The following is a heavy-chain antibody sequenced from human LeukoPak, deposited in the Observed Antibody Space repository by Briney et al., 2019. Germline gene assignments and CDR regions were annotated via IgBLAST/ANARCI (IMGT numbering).Heavy chain of an antibody. D-gene: IGHD3-10*01. Sequence: SETLSLTCTVSGGSISSYYWSWIRQPPGKGLEGIGYIYYSGSTNYNPSLKSRVTISVDTSKNQFSLKLSSVTAADTAVYYCARAGGSGSYWGVYFDYWGQGTQVTVSS. V-gene: IGHV4-59*01. CDR1: GGSISSYY. J-gene: IGHJ4*02. CDR3: ARAGGSGSYWGVYFDY. CDR2: IYYSGST.